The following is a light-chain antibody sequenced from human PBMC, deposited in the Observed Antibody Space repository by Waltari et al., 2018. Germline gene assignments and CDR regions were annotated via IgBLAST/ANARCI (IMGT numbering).Light chain of an antibody. Sequence: AIQVTQPPSSLSASVGDRVMITCRASQGIRVDLAWYQQKSGKAPKLLIYGASTIQSGVPSRFSGNGSDTDFTLTISSLQPEDIATYYCLQDYSYPRTFGQGTKVEIK. J-gene: IGKJ1*01. V-gene: IGKV1-6*01. CDR3: LQDYSYPRT. CDR2: GAS. CDR1: QGIRVD.